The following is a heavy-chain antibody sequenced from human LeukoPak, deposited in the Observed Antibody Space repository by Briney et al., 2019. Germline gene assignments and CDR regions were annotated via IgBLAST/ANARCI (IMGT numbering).Heavy chain of an antibody. CDR2: IYYSGST. V-gene: IGHV4-59*12. D-gene: IGHD3-10*01. J-gene: IGHJ5*02. CDR3: ARDETHFYVSGSSNWFDP. CDR1: GGSISSYY. Sequence: SETLSLTCAVSGGSISSYYWSWIRQPPGKGLEWIGYIYYSGSTNYNPSLKSRVTISVDTSKNQFSLNLSSVSAADTAVYYCARDETHFYVSGSSNWFDPWGQGILVTASS.